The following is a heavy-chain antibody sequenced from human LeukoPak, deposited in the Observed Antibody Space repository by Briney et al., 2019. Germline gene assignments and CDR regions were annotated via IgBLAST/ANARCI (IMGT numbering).Heavy chain of an antibody. D-gene: IGHD3-16*01. CDR2: ISGRSSHI. CDR3: GRAFPPLRTSSAGDL. V-gene: IGHV3-21*01. J-gene: IGHJ1*01. CDR1: GFSFSDYD. Sequence: GGSLRLSCSASGFSFSDYDMNWVRQAPGKGLEWVSDISGRSSHIYYGESVKGRFTISRDNAKNSLYLQLDSLGVEDTAVYYCGRAFPPLRTSSAGDLWGQGTLVTVSS.